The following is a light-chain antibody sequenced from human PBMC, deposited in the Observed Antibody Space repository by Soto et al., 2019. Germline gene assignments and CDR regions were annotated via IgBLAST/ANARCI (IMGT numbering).Light chain of an antibody. V-gene: IGLV2-14*01. J-gene: IGLJ1*01. Sequence: QSALTQPASVSGSPGQSITISCTGTSSDVGGYNDVSWYQQHPGKAPQLMIYHVSNRPSGVSNRFSGSKSGNTASLTISGLKAEDEADYYCSSYTSSSTYVFGSGTQLTVL. CDR1: SSDVGGYND. CDR2: HVS. CDR3: SSYTSSSTYV.